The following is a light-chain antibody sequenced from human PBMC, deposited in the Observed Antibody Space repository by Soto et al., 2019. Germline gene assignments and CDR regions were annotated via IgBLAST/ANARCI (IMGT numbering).Light chain of an antibody. V-gene: IGLV1-40*01. J-gene: IGLJ1*01. Sequence: QSVLTQPPSVSRAPGHRLTISCTGSSSTIGAGYDVHWYQQLPGTAPKLLIYGNSNRPSGVPDRFSGSKSGTSASLAITGLQAEDEADYYCQSYDSSLSVLYVFGTGTKVTVL. CDR3: QSYDSSLSVLYV. CDR2: GNS. CDR1: SSTIGAGYD.